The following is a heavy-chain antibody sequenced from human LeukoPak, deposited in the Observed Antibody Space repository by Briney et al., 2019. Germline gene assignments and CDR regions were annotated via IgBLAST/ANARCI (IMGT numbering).Heavy chain of an antibody. V-gene: IGHV3-7*03. CDR3: ARDSSSWTVFYFDD. D-gene: IGHD6-13*01. J-gene: IGHJ4*02. CDR2: IKQDGSEK. Sequence: GGSLRLSCAASGFNFSTYGMSWVRQAPGKGLEWVANIKQDGSEKYYVDSVKGRFTISRDNAKNSLYLQMNSLRAEDTAIYYCARDSSSWTVFYFDDWGQGTLVTVSS. CDR1: GFNFSTYG.